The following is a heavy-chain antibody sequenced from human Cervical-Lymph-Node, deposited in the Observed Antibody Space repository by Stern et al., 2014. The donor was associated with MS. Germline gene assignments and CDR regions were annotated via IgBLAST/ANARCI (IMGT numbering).Heavy chain of an antibody. Sequence: VQLVESGAEVKKPGASVQVSCKAPGLNFTTYYIPWVRQAPGQGLEWMGIITPVGGLTRSAQKVQGRVTLTRDTPTSTFYMELSSLTSEDTAVYYCAGNNKVLKNAFDIWGHGTLVTVS. D-gene: IGHD1-14*01. V-gene: IGHV1-46*01. J-gene: IGHJ3*02. CDR1: GLNFTTYY. CDR3: AGNNKVLKNAFDI. CDR2: ITPVGGLT.